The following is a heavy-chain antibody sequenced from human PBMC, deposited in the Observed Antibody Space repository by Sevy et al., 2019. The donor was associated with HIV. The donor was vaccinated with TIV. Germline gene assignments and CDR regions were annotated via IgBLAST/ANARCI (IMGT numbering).Heavy chain of an antibody. CDR1: GGCISSSSYY. D-gene: IGHD6-13*01. CDR2: IHYSGST. J-gene: IGHJ5*02. Sequence: SETLSLTCTVSGGCISSSSYYWGWIRQPPGKGLDWIGSIHYSGSTNYNPSLKSRVTISVDTSKNQFFLRLSSVTAADTAVYYCARYIAAVGNNWFDPWGQGTLVTVSS. V-gene: IGHV4-39*01. CDR3: ARYIAAVGNNWFDP.